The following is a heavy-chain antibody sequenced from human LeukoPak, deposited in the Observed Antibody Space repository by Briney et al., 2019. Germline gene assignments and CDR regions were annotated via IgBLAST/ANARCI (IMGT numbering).Heavy chain of an antibody. CDR1: GGSISSGGYY. Sequence: SETLSLTCTVSGGSISSGGYYWSWIRQPPGKGLEWIGYIYHSGSIYYNPSLKSRVTISVDRSKNQFSLKLSSVTAADTAVYYCAREDMIFGVVITRGYFDYWGQGTLVTVSS. CDR2: IYHSGSI. V-gene: IGHV4-30-2*01. D-gene: IGHD3/OR15-3a*01. J-gene: IGHJ4*02. CDR3: AREDMIFGVVITRGYFDY.